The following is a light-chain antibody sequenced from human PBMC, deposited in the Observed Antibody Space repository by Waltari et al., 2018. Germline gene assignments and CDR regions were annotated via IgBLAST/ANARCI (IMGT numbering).Light chain of an antibody. J-gene: IGKJ5*01. CDR1: QRISNY. V-gene: IGKV1-39*01. Sequence: DIQMTQSPSCLPASAGDRVTNTCRASQRISNYLNWYQQKPGKAPNLLIYAASSLQSGVPSRFSGSGSGTEFTLTINSLQPEDFAVYYCQQRSNWPPFTFGQGTRLEIK. CDR2: AAS. CDR3: QQRSNWPPFT.